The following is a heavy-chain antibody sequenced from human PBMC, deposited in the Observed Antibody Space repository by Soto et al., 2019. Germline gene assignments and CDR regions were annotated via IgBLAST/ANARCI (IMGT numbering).Heavy chain of an antibody. V-gene: IGHV1-69*02. D-gene: IGHD2-15*01. CDR1: GSTFSSYT. J-gene: IGHJ3*01. CDR2: IIPILGIA. CDR3: ARAFGSGGSAFDL. Sequence: QVQLVQSGAEVKKPGSSVKVSCKASGSTFSSYTISWVRQAPGQGPEWMGRIIPILGIANYAQKFQGRVTITADQSTSTDYMELSSLRSEDTAVYYGARAFGSGGSAFDLWCPGTMVTVSS.